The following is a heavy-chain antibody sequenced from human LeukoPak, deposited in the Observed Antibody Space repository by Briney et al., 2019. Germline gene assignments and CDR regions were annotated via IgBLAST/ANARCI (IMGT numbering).Heavy chain of an antibody. CDR3: ARYSIRYYFDY. V-gene: IGHV4-31*03. J-gene: IGHJ4*02. Sequence: PSETLSLTCTVSGGSISSGGYYWSWIRQHPGKGLEWIGYIYYSRSTYYNPSLKSRVTISVDTSKNQFSLKLSSVTAADTAVYYCARYSIRYYFDYWGQGTLVTVSS. D-gene: IGHD4-11*01. CDR1: GGSISSGGYY. CDR2: IYYSRST.